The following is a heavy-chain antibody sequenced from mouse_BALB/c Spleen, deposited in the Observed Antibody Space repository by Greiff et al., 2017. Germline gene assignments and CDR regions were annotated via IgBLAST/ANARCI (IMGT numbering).Heavy chain of an antibody. D-gene: IGHD1-1*01. J-gene: IGHJ4*01. Sequence: EVQLQQSGPGLVKPSQSLSLTCTVTGYSITSDYAWNWIRQFPGNKLEWMGYISYSGSTSYNPSLNSRISITRDTSKNQFFLQLNSVTTEDTATYYCARSATTVVGYAMDYWGQGTSVTVSS. CDR1: GYSITSDYA. CDR3: ARSATTVVGYAMDY. V-gene: IGHV3-2*02. CDR2: ISYSGST.